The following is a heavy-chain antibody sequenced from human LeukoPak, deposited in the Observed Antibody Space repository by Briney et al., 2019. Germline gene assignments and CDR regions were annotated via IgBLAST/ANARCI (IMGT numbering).Heavy chain of an antibody. CDR1: GGTFSSYA. CDR2: IIPIFGTA. V-gene: IGHV1-69*13. CDR3: ASWPSDRYYDFWSGYYQESRYFDY. D-gene: IGHD3-3*01. J-gene: IGHJ4*02. Sequence: GASVKVSCKASGGTFSSYAISWGRQAPGQGLGWMGGIIPIFGTANYAQKFQGRVTITADESTSTAYMELSSLRSEDTAVYYCASWPSDRYYDFWSGYYQESRYFDYWGQGTLVTVSS.